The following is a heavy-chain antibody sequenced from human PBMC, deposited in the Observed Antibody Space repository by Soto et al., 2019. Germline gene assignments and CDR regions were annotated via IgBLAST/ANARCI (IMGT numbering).Heavy chain of an antibody. CDR3: ARVVVPAASLYYYYGMDV. Sequence: VQLVQSGAEVKKPGSSVQVSCKASGGTFSSYAISWVRQAPGQGLEWMGGIIPIFGTANYAQKFQGRVTITADESTSTAYMELSSLRSEDTAVYYCARVVVPAASLYYYYGMDVWGQGTTVTVSS. CDR2: IIPIFGTA. J-gene: IGHJ6*02. CDR1: GGTFSSYA. D-gene: IGHD2-2*01. V-gene: IGHV1-69*01.